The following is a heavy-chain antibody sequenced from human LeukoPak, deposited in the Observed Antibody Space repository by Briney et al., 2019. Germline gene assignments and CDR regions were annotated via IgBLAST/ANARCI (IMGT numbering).Heavy chain of an antibody. CDR3: ARVQQWLVGPADY. D-gene: IGHD6-19*01. J-gene: IGHJ4*02. CDR1: GGSISSSSYY. Sequence: SETLSLTCTVSGGSISSSSYYWGWIRQPPGKGLEWIGGIYYSGSTYYNPSLKSRVTISVDTSKNQFSLKLSSVTAADTAVYYCARVQQWLVGPADYWGQGTLVTVSS. V-gene: IGHV4-39*07. CDR2: IYYSGST.